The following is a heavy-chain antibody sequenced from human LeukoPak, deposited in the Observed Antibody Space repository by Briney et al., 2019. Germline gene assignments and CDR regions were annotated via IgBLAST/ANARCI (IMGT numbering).Heavy chain of an antibody. D-gene: IGHD2-2*01. Sequence: GGSLRLSCAASGFTFSSYGMHWVRQAPGKGLEWVAFIRYDGTNKYYADSVKGRFTISRDNSKNTLYLQMSSLRTEDTAVYYCWTVVPAAIPLFDYWGQGTLVTVSS. V-gene: IGHV3-30*02. CDR2: IRYDGTNK. J-gene: IGHJ4*02. CDR3: WTVVPAAIPLFDY. CDR1: GFTFSSYG.